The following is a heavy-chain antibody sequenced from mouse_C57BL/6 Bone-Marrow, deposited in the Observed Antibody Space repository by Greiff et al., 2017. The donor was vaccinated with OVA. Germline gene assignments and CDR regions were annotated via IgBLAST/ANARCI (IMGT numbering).Heavy chain of an antibody. Sequence: EVMLVESGGGLVKPGGSLKLSCAASGFTFSSYAMSWVRQTPEKRLEWVATISDGGSYTYYPDNVKGRFTISRDNAKNNLYLQMSHLKSEDTAMYYCARPRFAYWGQGTLVTVSA. CDR1: GFTFSSYA. J-gene: IGHJ3*01. CDR2: ISDGGSYT. V-gene: IGHV5-4*03. CDR3: ARPRFAY.